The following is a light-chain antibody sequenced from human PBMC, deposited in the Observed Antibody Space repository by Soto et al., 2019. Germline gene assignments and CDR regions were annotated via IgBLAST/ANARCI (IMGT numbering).Light chain of an antibody. CDR2: SNN. CDR1: SSNIGSNT. J-gene: IGLJ1*01. Sequence: QSAVPQPPSESGTPGQRDTISCSGRSSNIGSNTVNWYQQLPGTAPKLLIYSNNQRPSGVPDRFSGSKSGTSASLAISGLQSEDEAGYYCAAWDDSLNGPNYVFGTGTKVTVL. CDR3: AAWDDSLNGPNYV. V-gene: IGLV1-44*01.